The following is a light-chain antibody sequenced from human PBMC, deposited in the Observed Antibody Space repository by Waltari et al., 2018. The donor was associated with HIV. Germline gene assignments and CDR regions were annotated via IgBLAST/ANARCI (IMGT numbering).Light chain of an antibody. J-gene: IGKJ5*01. CDR1: QSISSW. V-gene: IGKV1-5*03. CDR2: KAS. CDR3: QQYYLYPIT. Sequence: DIQMTQSPSTLSASVGDRVTITCRASQSISSWLAWYQQKPGKAPNLLNYKASSLESGVPARFSGSGSETEFTLTISSLQAHDFATYYCQQYYLYPITFGHGTRLEIK.